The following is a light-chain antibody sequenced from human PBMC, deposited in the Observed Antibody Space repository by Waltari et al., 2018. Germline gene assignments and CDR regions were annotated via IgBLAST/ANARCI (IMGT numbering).Light chain of an antibody. Sequence: QSVLTQPPSASGTPGQRVTISCSGSSSNTGDNTINWYQQLPGTAPKRLIYSNNQRPSGVPARFSGSKSGTSASLAISGLQSEDEADYYCATWDSSLNGFYVFGTGTKVTVL. J-gene: IGLJ1*01. CDR2: SNN. CDR3: ATWDSSLNGFYV. CDR1: SSNTGDNT. V-gene: IGLV1-44*01.